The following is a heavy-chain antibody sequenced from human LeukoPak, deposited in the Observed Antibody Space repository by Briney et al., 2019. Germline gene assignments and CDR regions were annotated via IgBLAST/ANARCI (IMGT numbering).Heavy chain of an antibody. CDR2: ISAYNGNT. J-gene: IGHJ4*02. CDR1: GYTFTSYG. CDR3: AREDYDSSGYLL. D-gene: IGHD3-22*01. V-gene: IGHV1-18*01. Sequence: ASVKVSCKASGYTFTSYGISWVRQAPGQGLEWMGWISAYNGNTNYAQKFQGRVTMTRDTSISTAYMELSRLRSDDTAVYYCAREDYDSSGYLLWGQGTLVTVSS.